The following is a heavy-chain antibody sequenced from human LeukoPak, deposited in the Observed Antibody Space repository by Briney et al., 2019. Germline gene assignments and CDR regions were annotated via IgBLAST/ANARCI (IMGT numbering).Heavy chain of an antibody. CDR2: ISYDGNNQ. J-gene: IGHJ6*02. V-gene: IGHV3-30*04. CDR3: ARDRMDYYDSSGALPMDV. Sequence: GGSLRLSCAASGFTFSIYAMHWVRQAPGKGLEWVSVISYDGNNQYYADSVKGRFTISRDNAKNSLYLQMNSLRDEDTAVYYCARDRMDYYDSSGALPMDVWGQGTTVTVSS. D-gene: IGHD3-22*01. CDR1: GFTFSIYA.